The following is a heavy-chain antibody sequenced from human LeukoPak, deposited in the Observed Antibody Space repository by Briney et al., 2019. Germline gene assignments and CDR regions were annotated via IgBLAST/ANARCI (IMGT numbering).Heavy chain of an antibody. D-gene: IGHD3-22*01. V-gene: IGHV1-69*13. CDR3: AREVDDSGYGHGHDAFDI. J-gene: IGHJ3*02. CDR1: GGTFSSYA. CDR2: IIPIFGTA. Sequence: GASVKVSCKASGGTFSSYAISWVRQAPGQGLEWMGGIIPIFGTANYAQKFQGRVTITADESTSTAYMELSSLRSEDTAVYYCAREVDDSGYGHGHDAFDIWGQGTMVTVSS.